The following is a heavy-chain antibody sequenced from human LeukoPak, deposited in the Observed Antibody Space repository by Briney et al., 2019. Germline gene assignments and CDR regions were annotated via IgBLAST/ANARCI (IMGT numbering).Heavy chain of an antibody. CDR3: ARRATAGSCFDY. CDR1: GFTFSYYY. CDR2: ISSGGSTI. Sequence: GGSLRLSCAVSGFTFSYYYMSWIGQPPAKGLDWVSFISSGGSTISHADSVKGRFTISRDNAENSLYLQMNSLRAEDTAVYYCARRATAGSCFDYWGQGTLVTVSS. J-gene: IGHJ4*02. D-gene: IGHD6-13*01. V-gene: IGHV3-11*01.